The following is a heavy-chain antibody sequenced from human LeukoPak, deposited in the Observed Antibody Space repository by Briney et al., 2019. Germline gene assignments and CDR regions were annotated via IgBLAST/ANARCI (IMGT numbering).Heavy chain of an antibody. D-gene: IGHD3-22*01. J-gene: IGHJ5*02. CDR3: ATDFYDST. CDR2: IRSNSDGGTI. CDR1: GFTFSSAW. Sequence: GGSLRLSCATSGFTFSSAWMNWVRQAPGKGLEWVGRIRSNSDGGTIDYAAPVKGRFTLSRDDSKTTLYLQMNSLQTEDTAVYYCATDFYDSTWGQGTLVTVSS. V-gene: IGHV3-15*07.